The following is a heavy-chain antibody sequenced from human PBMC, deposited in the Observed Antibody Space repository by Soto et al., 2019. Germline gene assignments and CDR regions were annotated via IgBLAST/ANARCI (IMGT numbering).Heavy chain of an antibody. CDR3: ARGVGFGYYYYHMDL. D-gene: IGHD3-10*01. CDR2: IYYSGSA. CDR1: GGSLSNDKHY. J-gene: IGHJ6*02. V-gene: IGHV4-61*01. Sequence: SETLSLTCTVSGGSVSGGSLSNDKHYWTWIRQPPGKGLEWIGYIYYSGSADYNPSLGSRVTISIDTSKNQFSLKLTSVTAADTAVYYCARGVGFGYYYYHMDLWGQGTTVTVSS.